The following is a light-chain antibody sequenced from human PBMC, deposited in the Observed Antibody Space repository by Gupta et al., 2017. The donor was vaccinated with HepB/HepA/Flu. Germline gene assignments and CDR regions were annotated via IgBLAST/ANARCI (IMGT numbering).Light chain of an antibody. CDR3: PQSYCTPPGS. Sequence: DIQMTQSPSSLSASVGDRVTITCRASQSISSYLNWYQQKPGKAPKLLIYAASSLQSGVPSRFSGTGSGTDFTLTISSLQPEDFATYYCPQSYCTPPGSFGHETKLEI. CDR2: AAS. CDR1: QSISSY. J-gene: IGKJ2*04. V-gene: IGKV1-39*01.